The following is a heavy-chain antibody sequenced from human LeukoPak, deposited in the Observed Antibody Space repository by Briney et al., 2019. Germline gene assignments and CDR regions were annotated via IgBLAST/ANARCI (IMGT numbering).Heavy chain of an antibody. V-gene: IGHV1-18*01. J-gene: IGHJ5*02. CDR3: ARGRIMVRGVNLVNWFDP. CDR1: GYTFTNYG. Sequence: GASVKVSCKASGYTFTNYGISWVRQAPGQGLEWMGWISGYNGNTKYAQKLQGRVTMTTDTSTSTAYMELRSLRSDDTAVYYCARGRIMVRGVNLVNWFDPWGQGTLVTVSS. CDR2: ISGYNGNT. D-gene: IGHD3-10*01.